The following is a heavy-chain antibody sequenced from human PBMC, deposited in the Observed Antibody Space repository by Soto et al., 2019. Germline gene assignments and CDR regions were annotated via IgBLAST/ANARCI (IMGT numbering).Heavy chain of an antibody. CDR1: WGNCSSSA. D-gene: IGHD4-17*01. CDR2: ISGSGGST. Sequence: AAVWGNCSSSARTSYRQTPEKGLEWVSAISGSGGSTYYADSVKGRFTISRDNSKNTLYLQMNSLRAEDTAVYYCAKGLYGGNAGWTFDYWGQGTLVTVSS. CDR3: AKGLYGGNAGWTFDY. V-gene: IGHV3-23*01. J-gene: IGHJ4*02.